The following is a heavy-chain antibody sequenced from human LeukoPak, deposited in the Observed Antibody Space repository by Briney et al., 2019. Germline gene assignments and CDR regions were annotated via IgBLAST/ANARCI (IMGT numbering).Heavy chain of an antibody. CDR2: ITPIFGTA. Sequence: SVKVSCKASGGTFSSYAISWVRQAPGQGIEWMGRITPIFGTANYAQKFQGRVTIPTDKYTRTAYMELSSLRSEDTAVYFCARAPGYCSGGSCLDYWGQGTLVTVSS. V-gene: IGHV1-69*05. CDR1: GGTFSSYA. J-gene: IGHJ4*02. D-gene: IGHD2-15*01. CDR3: ARAPGYCSGGSCLDY.